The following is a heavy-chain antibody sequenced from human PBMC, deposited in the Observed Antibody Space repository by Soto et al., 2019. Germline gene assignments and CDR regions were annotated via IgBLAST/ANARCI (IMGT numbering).Heavy chain of an antibody. Sequence: GGYLRLSCAASGFTFSNYAMSWVRQAPGKGLEWVSGIGASGAGTYYPDFVKGRFIISRDNSNNTLHLQMNSLRAEDTAVYYCALRKPRNYFDFRRHGSPVTVSA. CDR1: GFTFSNYA. V-gene: IGHV3-23*01. CDR2: IGASGAGT. CDR3: ALRKPRNYFDF. J-gene: IGHJ4*01. D-gene: IGHD3-16*01.